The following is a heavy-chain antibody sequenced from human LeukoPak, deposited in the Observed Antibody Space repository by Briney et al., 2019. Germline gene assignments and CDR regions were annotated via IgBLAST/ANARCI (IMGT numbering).Heavy chain of an antibody. CDR3: ATAPVYDSSGYYYLYYFDY. CDR1: GGTFSSYA. V-gene: IGHV1-24*01. D-gene: IGHD3-22*01. Sequence: ASVKVSCKASGGTFSSYAISWVRQAPGKGLEWMGGFDPEDGETIYAQKFQGRVTMTEDTSTDTAYMELSSLRSEDTAVYYCATAPVYDSSGYYYLYYFDYWGQGTLVTVSS. J-gene: IGHJ4*02. CDR2: FDPEDGET.